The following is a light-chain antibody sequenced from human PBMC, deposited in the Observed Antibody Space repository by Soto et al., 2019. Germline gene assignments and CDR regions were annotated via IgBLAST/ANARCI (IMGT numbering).Light chain of an antibody. CDR3: AAWDDSLSGLYV. CDR2: RNN. CDR1: SSNIGNNY. V-gene: IGLV1-47*01. J-gene: IGLJ1*01. Sequence: QSVLAQPPSAPGTPGQRVTISCSGSSSNIGNNYVYWYQQFPGTAPKLLIYRNNQRPSGVPDRFSGSKSGTSASLAISGLRSEDEADYYCAAWDDSLSGLYVFGTGTKVTVL.